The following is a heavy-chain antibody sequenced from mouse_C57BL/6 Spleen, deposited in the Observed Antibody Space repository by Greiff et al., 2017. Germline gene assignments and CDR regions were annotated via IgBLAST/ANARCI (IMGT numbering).Heavy chain of an antibody. CDR1: GYTFTSYT. Sequence: VQRVESGAELARPGASVKMSCKASGYTFTSYTMHWVKQRPGQGLEWIGYINPSSGYTKYNQKFKDKATLTADKSSSTAYMQLSSLTSEDSAVYYCARSYGSSSYYFDYWGQGTTLTVSS. CDR2: INPSSGYT. CDR3: ARSYGSSSYYFDY. V-gene: IGHV1-4*01. J-gene: IGHJ2*01. D-gene: IGHD1-1*01.